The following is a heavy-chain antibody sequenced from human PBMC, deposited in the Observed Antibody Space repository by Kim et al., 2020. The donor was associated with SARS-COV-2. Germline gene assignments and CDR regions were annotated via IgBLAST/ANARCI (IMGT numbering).Heavy chain of an antibody. V-gene: IGHV4-59*01. CDR2: IYNSGRT. CDR1: GGSISSYY. Sequence: SETLSLTCTVSGGSISSYYWSWIRQPPGKGLEWIGYIYNSGRTNYIPSLKSRVTTSVDTSKNQFSLKLSSVTAADTAVYYCARDQYSSSWYSGWFDPWG. J-gene: IGHJ5*02. D-gene: IGHD6-13*01. CDR3: ARDQYSSSWYSGWFDP.